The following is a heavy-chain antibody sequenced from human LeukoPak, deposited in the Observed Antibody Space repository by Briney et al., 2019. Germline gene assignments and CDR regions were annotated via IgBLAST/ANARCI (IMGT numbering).Heavy chain of an antibody. D-gene: IGHD3/OR15-3a*01. CDR2: INHSGTT. Sequence: SETLSRSCAVYGGSFSAYYWSWIRQSPGKGLEWIGEINHSGTTVYNPSLKSRVTLSVDTSKKQFSLKLNSVTAADTAVYYCAIDYMTGTGNAGGYWGQGTLVSVSS. V-gene: IGHV4-34*01. CDR3: AIDYMTGTGNAGGY. CDR1: GGSFSAYY. J-gene: IGHJ4*02.